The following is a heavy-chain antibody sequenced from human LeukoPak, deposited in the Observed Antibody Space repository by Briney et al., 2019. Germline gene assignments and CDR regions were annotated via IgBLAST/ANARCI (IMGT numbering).Heavy chain of an antibody. CDR2: ISGSGGSS. Sequence: GGSLRLSCAASGFTFSSYAMSWVRQAPGKGLEWVSAISGSGGSSYYADSVKGRFTISRDNSKNTLYLQMNSLRAEDTALYYCARDYGVKGFDYWGQGTLVTVSS. CDR1: GFTFSSYA. J-gene: IGHJ4*02. CDR3: ARDYGVKGFDY. V-gene: IGHV3-23*01. D-gene: IGHD4-23*01.